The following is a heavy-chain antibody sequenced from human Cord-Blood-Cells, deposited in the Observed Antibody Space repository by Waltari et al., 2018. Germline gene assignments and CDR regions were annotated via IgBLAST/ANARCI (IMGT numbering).Heavy chain of an antibody. CDR3: AKVSVSGYYRSHFDY. D-gene: IGHD3-3*01. CDR2: ISYDGSNK. CDR1: GFTFSSYG. J-gene: IGHJ4*02. Sequence: QVQLVDSGGGVVQPGRYLRLSCAAAGFTFSSYGLPWCRQAPGKGLEWVAVISYDGSNKYYADSVKGRFTISRDNSKNTLYLQMNSLRAEDTAVYYCAKVSVSGYYRSHFDYWGQGTLVTVSS. V-gene: IGHV3-30*18.